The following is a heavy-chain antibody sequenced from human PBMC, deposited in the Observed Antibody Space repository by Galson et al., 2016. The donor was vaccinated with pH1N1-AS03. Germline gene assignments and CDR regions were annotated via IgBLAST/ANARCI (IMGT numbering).Heavy chain of an antibody. D-gene: IGHD3-22*01. CDR3: ARGYDDSGPDDHRLFDS. V-gene: IGHV3-74*01. CDR2: INGIGSSI. Sequence: SLRLSCAASGISLSSSWMHWVRRAPGRGLVWVSGINGIGSSIKYADAVKGRFTISRDNAKNMLYLQMNSLRADDAAVYYCARGYDDSGPDDHRLFDSWGQGTQVTVSS. J-gene: IGHJ5*01. CDR1: GISLSSSW.